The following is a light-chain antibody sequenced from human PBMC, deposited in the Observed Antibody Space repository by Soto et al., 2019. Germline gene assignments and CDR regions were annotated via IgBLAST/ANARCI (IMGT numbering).Light chain of an antibody. Sequence: LTQPASVSGSPGQSITISCTGSGSDIGAYNYVSWYQQHPGRAPKLLIHGVTRRPSGVSSRFSASKSAYTASLTISGLQAEDEANYFCSSFTTSYFYVFGPGTKVTVL. V-gene: IGLV2-14*01. CDR3: SSFTTSYFYV. CDR1: GSDIGAYNY. CDR2: GVT. J-gene: IGLJ1*01.